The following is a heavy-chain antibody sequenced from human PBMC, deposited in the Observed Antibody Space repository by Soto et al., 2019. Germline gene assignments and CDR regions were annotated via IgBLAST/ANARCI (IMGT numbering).Heavy chain of an antibody. CDR2: ISGGGNT. V-gene: IGHV3-23*01. CDR1: GFTFSSNA. CDR3: AKDWLATSAPS. Sequence: QAGGSLRLSCAASGFTFSSNAMSWVRQAPGKGLEWVSSISGGGNTYYVDSVKGRFTISRDNSKNTLYLQMNSLRAEDTAVYFCAKDWLATSAPSWGQGTLVTVSS. D-gene: IGHD3-10*01. J-gene: IGHJ5*02.